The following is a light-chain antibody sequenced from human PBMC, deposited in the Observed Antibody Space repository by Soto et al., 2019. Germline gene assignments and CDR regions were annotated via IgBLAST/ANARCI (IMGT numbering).Light chain of an antibody. V-gene: IGKV1-33*01. Sequence: DIQMTQSPSSLSASVGDRVTITCQASQDISNYLRWYQQKPGKAPKLLIYDASNLETGVPSRFSGSGSGTDFTFTISSLQPEDIATYYCQQYDTLPFTFGPGTKVDIK. CDR1: QDISNY. CDR3: QQYDTLPFT. J-gene: IGKJ3*01. CDR2: DAS.